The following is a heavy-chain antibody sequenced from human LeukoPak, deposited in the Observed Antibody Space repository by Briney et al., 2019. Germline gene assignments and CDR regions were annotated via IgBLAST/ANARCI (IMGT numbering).Heavy chain of an antibody. Sequence: GGSLRLSCAASGFTVSSNYVMSWVRQAPGKGLEWVSGISGSGGGTYYADSVKGRFTISRDNSKNTVSLQMNSLRAEDTAVYHCAKSIVVVPAASDYFDYWGQGTLVTVSS. J-gene: IGHJ4*02. CDR2: ISGSGGGT. CDR3: AKSIVVVPAASDYFDY. V-gene: IGHV3-23*01. CDR1: GFTVSSNYV. D-gene: IGHD2-2*01.